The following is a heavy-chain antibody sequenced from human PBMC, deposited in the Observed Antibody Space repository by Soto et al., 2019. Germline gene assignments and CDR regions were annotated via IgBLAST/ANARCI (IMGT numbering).Heavy chain of an antibody. Sequence: GGSLRLSCAASGFTFSSYAMSWVRQAPGKGLEWVSAISGSGGSTYYADSVKGRFTISRDNSKNTLYLQMNSLRAEDTAVYYCASPGSSSSWYGFDYWGQGTLVTVSS. CDR1: GFTFSSYA. D-gene: IGHD6-13*01. J-gene: IGHJ4*02. CDR2: ISGSGGST. V-gene: IGHV3-23*01. CDR3: ASPGSSSSWYGFDY.